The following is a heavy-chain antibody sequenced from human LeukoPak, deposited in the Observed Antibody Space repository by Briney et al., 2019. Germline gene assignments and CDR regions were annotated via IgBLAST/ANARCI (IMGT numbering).Heavy chain of an antibody. V-gene: IGHV4-59*01. D-gene: IGHD2-2*01. Sequence: PSETLSLTCTVSGGSISSYYWSWIRQPPGKGLEWIGYIYYSGSTNYNPSLKSRVTISVDTSKNQFSLKLGSVTAADTAVYYCARSDQHYGMDVWGQGTTVTVSS. CDR2: IYYSGST. J-gene: IGHJ6*02. CDR1: GGSISSYY. CDR3: ARSDQHYGMDV.